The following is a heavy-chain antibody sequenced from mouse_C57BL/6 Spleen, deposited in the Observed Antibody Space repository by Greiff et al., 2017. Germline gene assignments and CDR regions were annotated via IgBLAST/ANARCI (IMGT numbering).Heavy chain of an antibody. CDR2: IDPSDSYT. Sequence: QVQLKQPGAELVRPGTSVKLSCKASGYTFTSYWMHWVKQRPGQGLEWIGVIDPSDSYTNYNQKFKGKATVTVDTSSSTAYMQLSSLTSEDSAVYYCARAYGSSYVKYFDVWGTGTTVTVSS. V-gene: IGHV1-59*01. CDR3: ARAYGSSYVKYFDV. J-gene: IGHJ1*03. CDR1: GYTFTSYW. D-gene: IGHD1-1*01.